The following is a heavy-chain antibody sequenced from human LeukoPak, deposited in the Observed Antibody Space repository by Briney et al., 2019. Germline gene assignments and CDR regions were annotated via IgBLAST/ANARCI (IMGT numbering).Heavy chain of an antibody. CDR3: ARLPQWGGTYHFDY. Sequence: GEPLKISCKGSGYSFTNHWIGWVRQMPGKGLEWMGIIYPGDSDTRYSPSFQGQVTISANKSISTAYPQWSSLKASDTAMYYCARLPQWGGTYHFDYWGQGTLLTVSS. V-gene: IGHV5-51*01. CDR1: GYSFTNHW. CDR2: IYPGDSDT. J-gene: IGHJ4*02. D-gene: IGHD1-26*01.